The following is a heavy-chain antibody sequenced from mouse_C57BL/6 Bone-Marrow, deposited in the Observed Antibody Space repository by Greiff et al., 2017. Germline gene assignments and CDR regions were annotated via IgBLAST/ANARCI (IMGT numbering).Heavy chain of an antibody. CDR3: ARQKGAMDY. J-gene: IGHJ4*01. V-gene: IGHV5-6*01. CDR2: ISSGGSYT. CDR1: GFTFSSYG. Sequence: EVQLVESGGDLVKPGGSLKLSCAASGFTFSSYGMSWVRQTPDKRLEWVATISSGGSYTYYPDSVKGRFTISRDNAKNTLYLQMSSLKSEDTAMYYCARQKGAMDYWGQGPSVTVSS.